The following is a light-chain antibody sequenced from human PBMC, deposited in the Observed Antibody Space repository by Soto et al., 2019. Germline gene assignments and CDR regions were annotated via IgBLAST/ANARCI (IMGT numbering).Light chain of an antibody. J-gene: IGKJ1*01. V-gene: IGKV3-20*01. CDR1: QSVSSNY. CDR3: HQYGSSPWT. CDR2: DAS. Sequence: EIVLTQSPGTLSFSPWERSTRSFMASQSVSSNYLAWYHQKPGQAPRLLIYDASSRATGIPDRFSGSGSGTDFTLTITRLEPEDFAVYYCHQYGSSPWTFGQGTKVDIK.